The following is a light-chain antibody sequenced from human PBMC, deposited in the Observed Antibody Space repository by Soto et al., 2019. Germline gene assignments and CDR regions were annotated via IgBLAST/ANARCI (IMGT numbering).Light chain of an antibody. J-gene: IGKJ1*01. V-gene: IGKV3-20*01. CDR1: QSVGSN. Sequence: EIVLTQSPGTLSLSPGERVTLSCRASQSVGSNLAWYQRKPGQAPRLLIYDASNRATGIPARFSGSGSGTDFTLTIRTLEPEDFAVYYCQQYGSSPRTFGQGTKV. CDR2: DAS. CDR3: QQYGSSPRT.